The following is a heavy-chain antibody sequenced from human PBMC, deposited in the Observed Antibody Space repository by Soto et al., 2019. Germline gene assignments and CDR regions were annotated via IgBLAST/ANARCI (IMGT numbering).Heavy chain of an antibody. CDR2: ISGSGGST. D-gene: IGHD2-2*01. V-gene: IGHV3-23*01. CDR1: GFIFSSYA. J-gene: IGHJ5*02. Sequence: GGSLRLSCAASGFIFSSYAMSWVRQAPGKGLEWVSAISGSGGSTYYADSVKGRFTISRDNSKNTLYLQMNSLRAEDTAVYYCAKEKISTSCCNLFDPWGQGTLVTVSS. CDR3: AKEKISTSCCNLFDP.